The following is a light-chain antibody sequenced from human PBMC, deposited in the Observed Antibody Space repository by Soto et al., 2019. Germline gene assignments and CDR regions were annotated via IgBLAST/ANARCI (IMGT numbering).Light chain of an antibody. V-gene: IGKV1-5*01. Sequence: DIQMTQSPSTLSSSVGDRVTITCRASQSVGTWLAWYQQKPGKAPNLLIYDVSSLESGVPSRFSGSGSGTEFTLTISSLQPDVFATYYCQQFSTFGQGTKVEIK. CDR3: QQFST. J-gene: IGKJ1*01. CDR2: DVS. CDR1: QSVGTW.